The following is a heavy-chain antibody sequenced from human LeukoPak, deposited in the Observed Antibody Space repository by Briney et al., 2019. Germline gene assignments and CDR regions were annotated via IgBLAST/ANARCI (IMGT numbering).Heavy chain of an antibody. CDR2: IPYSGSP. D-gene: IGHD3-16*01. CDR3: AKSIGGRPYDS. V-gene: IGHV4-39*02. Sequence: PSETLSLTCTVSGSSISSPSHYWGWFRQPPGKGLEWIGSIPYSGSPYDNPSLKSRVTISVDTSKNHFSLKLSSVTAADTAVYYCAKSIGGRPYDSWGQGTLVTVSA. CDR1: GSSISSPSHY. J-gene: IGHJ4*02.